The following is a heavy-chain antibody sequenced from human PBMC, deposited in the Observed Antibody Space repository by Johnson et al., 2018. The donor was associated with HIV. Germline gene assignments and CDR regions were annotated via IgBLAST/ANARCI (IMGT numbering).Heavy chain of an antibody. CDR1: GFTFSSYA. CDR3: ARELSGDAFDS. CDR2: ISYDGSNK. V-gene: IGHV3-30-3*01. D-gene: IGHD1-26*01. J-gene: IGHJ3*02. Sequence: QVQLVESGGGVVQPGRSLRLSCAASGFTFSSYAMHWVRQAPGKGLEWVAVISYDGSNKYYADSVKGRFTISRDNSKNTLYLQMNSLRAEDTAVYYCARELSGDAFDSWGQGTMVTVSS.